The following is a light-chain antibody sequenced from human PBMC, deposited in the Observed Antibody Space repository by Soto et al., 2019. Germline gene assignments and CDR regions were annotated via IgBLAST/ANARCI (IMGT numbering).Light chain of an antibody. CDR3: QPYNSASPREVT. V-gene: IGKV1-5*03. CDR2: AAS. Sequence: DIQLTQSPSTLSASVGDRVTITCRASQNIGSWLVWYQQKSGRAPKLLIYAASSLDSGVPSRFSGSGSGTEFTLTISSLQPDDFATYYCQPYNSASPREVTFGGGTKVEIK. CDR1: QNIGSW. J-gene: IGKJ4*01.